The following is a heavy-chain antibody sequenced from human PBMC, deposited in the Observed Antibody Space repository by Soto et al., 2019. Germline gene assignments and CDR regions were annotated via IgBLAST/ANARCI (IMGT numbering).Heavy chain of an antibody. CDR2: ISHSGNT. CDR3: ARGHRFLEWLSKYYYYYYMDV. J-gene: IGHJ6*03. V-gene: IGHV4-4*02. D-gene: IGHD3-3*01. CDR1: GASIITSNW. Sequence: PSETLSLTCTVSGASIITSNWWSWVRQPSGKGLEWIGEISHSGNTNYNPSLKSRVTISVDTSKNQFSLRLSSVTAADTAVYYCARGHRFLEWLSKYYYYYYMDVWGKGTRVTVSS.